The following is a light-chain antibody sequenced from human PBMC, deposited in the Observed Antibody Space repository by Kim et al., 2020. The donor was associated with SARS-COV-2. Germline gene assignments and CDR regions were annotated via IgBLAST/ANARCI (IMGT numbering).Light chain of an antibody. CDR3: NSRDSNDNVV. Sequence: GLGQTGRINSQGDSLRRYYGTWDQQEARTAPRIVNFGKNNPPPGIPGPFPGPSSGNTASLTITGTQAGDEADYYCNSRDSNDNVVFGGGTQLTVL. CDR2: GKN. J-gene: IGLJ2*01. V-gene: IGLV3-19*01. CDR1: SLRRYY.